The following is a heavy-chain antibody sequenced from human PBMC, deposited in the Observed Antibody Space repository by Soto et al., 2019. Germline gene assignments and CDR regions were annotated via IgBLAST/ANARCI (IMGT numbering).Heavy chain of an antibody. D-gene: IGHD3-22*01. Sequence: QVQLVQSGAEVKKPGASEKVSCKASGYTFTSYAMHWVHQAPGQRLEWMGWINAGNGNTKYAQKFQGRVTITRDTSARTAYMELSSLRYEDTAVYYCARPYDSSGYYYFAYWGQGTLVTVSS. CDR3: ARPYDSSGYYYFAY. CDR2: INAGNGNT. J-gene: IGHJ4*02. V-gene: IGHV1-3*01. CDR1: GYTFTSYA.